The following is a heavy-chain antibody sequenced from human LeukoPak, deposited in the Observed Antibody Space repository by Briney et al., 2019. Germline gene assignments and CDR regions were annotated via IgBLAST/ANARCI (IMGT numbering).Heavy chain of an antibody. J-gene: IGHJ4*02. CDR2: FIPLFGTA. V-gene: IGHV1-69*06. CDR3: ARSVAATPYDY. CDR1: GDTFNNYA. Sequence: ASVKVSCKASGDTFNNYAVNWVRQAPGQGLEWMGAFIPLFGTANYAHNFQGRVTITADKSTSTAYMEPSSLRSEDTAVYYCARSVAATPYDYWGQGTLVTVSS. D-gene: IGHD2-15*01.